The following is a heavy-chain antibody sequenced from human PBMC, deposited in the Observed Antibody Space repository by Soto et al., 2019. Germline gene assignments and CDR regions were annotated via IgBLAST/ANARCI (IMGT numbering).Heavy chain of an antibody. V-gene: IGHV4-31*03. CDR1: GGSISSGGYY. CDR2: IYYSGST. CDR3: XXXXXXXXXXYFQH. Sequence: QVQLQESGPGLVKPSQTLSLTCTVSGGSISSGGYYWSWIRQHPGKGLEWIGYIYYSGSTYYNPSLKSRVTISVDTSKNQFSLKLSSVTXAXXXVYXXXXXXXXXXXXYFQHWGQGTLVTVSS. J-gene: IGHJ1*01.